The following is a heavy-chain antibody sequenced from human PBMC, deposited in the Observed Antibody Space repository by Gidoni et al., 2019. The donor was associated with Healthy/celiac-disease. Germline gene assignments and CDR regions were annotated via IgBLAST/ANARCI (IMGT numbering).Heavy chain of an antibody. V-gene: IGHV3-23*01. Sequence: EVQLLESGGGLVQPGGSLRLSCAASGFTFSSYAMSWVRQAPGKGLEWVSAISGSGGSTYYADSVKGRFTISRDNSKNTLYLQMNSLRAEDTAVYYCAKFLEYDYVWGSYPYFDYWGQGTLVTVSS. CDR2: ISGSGGST. D-gene: IGHD3-16*02. CDR3: AKFLEYDYVWGSYPYFDY. J-gene: IGHJ4*02. CDR1: GFTFSSYA.